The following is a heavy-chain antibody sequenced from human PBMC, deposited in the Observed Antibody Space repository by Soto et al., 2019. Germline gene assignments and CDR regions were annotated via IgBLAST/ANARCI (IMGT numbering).Heavy chain of an antibody. J-gene: IGHJ6*02. CDR1: GFTFTSSA. CDR2: IVVGSGNT. CDR3: AAPRYYYGSGSYYPGDYYYGMDV. D-gene: IGHD3-10*01. Sequence: QMQLVQSGPEVKKPGTSVKVSCKASGFTFTSSAVQWVRQARGQRLEWIGWIVVGSGNTNYAQKFQERVTITRDMSTSTAYMELSSLRSEDTAVYYCAAPRYYYGSGSYYPGDYYYGMDVWGQWTTVTVSS. V-gene: IGHV1-58*01.